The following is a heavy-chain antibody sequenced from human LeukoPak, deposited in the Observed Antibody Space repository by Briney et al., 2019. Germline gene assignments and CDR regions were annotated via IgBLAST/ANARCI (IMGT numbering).Heavy chain of an antibody. V-gene: IGHV1-24*01. J-gene: IGHJ5*02. D-gene: IGHD2/OR15-2a*01. Sequence: RASVKVSCKVSGYTLTELSMHWVRQAPGKGLEWMGGFDPEDGETIYAQKFQGRVTMTEDTSTDTAYMELSSLRSEDTAVYYCATGPFPISKISKPGYNWFDPWGQGTLVTVSS. CDR2: FDPEDGET. CDR1: GYTLTELS. CDR3: ATGPFPISKISKPGYNWFDP.